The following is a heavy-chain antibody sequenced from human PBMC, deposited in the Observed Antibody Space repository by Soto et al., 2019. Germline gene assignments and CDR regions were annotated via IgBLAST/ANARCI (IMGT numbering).Heavy chain of an antibody. D-gene: IGHD3-16*02. CDR3: AKGSLWGSYRYLFDY. V-gene: IGHV3-23*01. Sequence: LRLSCAASGFTFSSYAMSWVRQAPGKGLEWVSAISGSGGSTYYADSVKGRFTISRDNSKNTLYLQMNSLRAEDTAVYYCAKGSLWGSYRYLFDYWGQGTLVTVSS. J-gene: IGHJ4*02. CDR2: ISGSGGST. CDR1: GFTFSSYA.